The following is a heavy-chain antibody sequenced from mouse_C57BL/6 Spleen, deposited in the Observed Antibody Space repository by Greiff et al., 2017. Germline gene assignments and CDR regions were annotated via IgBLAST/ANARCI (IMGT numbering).Heavy chain of an antibody. Sequence: EVQLQQSGPGLVKPSQSLSLTCSVTGSSITSGYYWNWIRQFPGNKLEWIGYISYDGSNNYNPSLKNRISITRDTSKNQFFLKLNSVTTEDTATYYCASYYYGSSYAMDYWGQGTSVTVSS. D-gene: IGHD1-1*01. CDR3: ASYYYGSSYAMDY. CDR2: ISYDGSN. V-gene: IGHV3-6*01. J-gene: IGHJ4*01. CDR1: GSSITSGYY.